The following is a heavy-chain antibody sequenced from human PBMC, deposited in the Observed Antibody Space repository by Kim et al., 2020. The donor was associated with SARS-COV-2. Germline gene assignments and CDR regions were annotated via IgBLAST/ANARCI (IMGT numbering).Heavy chain of an antibody. CDR3: ARDETPIVVVPAAGNAPNYYYYGMDV. CDR1: GFTFSSYE. J-gene: IGHJ6*02. CDR2: ISSSGSTI. D-gene: IGHD2-2*01. Sequence: GGSLRLSCAASGFTFSSYEMNWVRQAPGKGLEWVSYISSSGSTIYYADSVKGRFTISRDNAKNSLYLQMNSLRAEDTAVYYCARDETPIVVVPAAGNAPNYYYYGMDVWGQGTTVTVSS. V-gene: IGHV3-48*03.